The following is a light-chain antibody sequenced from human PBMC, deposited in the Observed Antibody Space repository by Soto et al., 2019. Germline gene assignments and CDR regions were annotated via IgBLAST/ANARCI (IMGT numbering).Light chain of an antibody. J-gene: IGKJ5*01. CDR2: AAS. CDR3: QQRSNWIT. V-gene: IGKV1-39*01. Sequence: DIQMTQSPSSLSASVGDRVTITCRASQSISSYLNWYQQKPGKAPKLLIYAASSLQSGVPSRFSGSGSGTDFTLTISCLQSEDFAVYYCQQRSNWITFGQGTRLEIK. CDR1: QSISSY.